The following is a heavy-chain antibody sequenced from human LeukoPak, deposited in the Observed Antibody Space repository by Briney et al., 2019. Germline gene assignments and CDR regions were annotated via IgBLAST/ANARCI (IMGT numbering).Heavy chain of an antibody. CDR3: AKSSGLLPYYFDY. CDR2: ISGSGGSA. CDR1: GFTFSSYA. D-gene: IGHD2-15*01. J-gene: IGHJ4*02. Sequence: GGSLRLSCAASGFTFSSYAMSWVRQAPGKGLEWVSAISGSGGSAYYADSVKGRFTISRDNSKNTLYLQMNSLRAEDTAVYYCAKSSGLLPYYFDYWGQGTLVTVSS. V-gene: IGHV3-23*01.